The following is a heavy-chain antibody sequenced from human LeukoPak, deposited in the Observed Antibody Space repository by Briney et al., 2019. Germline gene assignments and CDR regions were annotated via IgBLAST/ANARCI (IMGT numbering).Heavy chain of an antibody. Sequence: SETLSLTCTVSGGSISSSSYYWGWIRQPPGKGLEWIGSIYYSGSTYYNPSLKSRVTISVYTSKNQFSLKLSSVTAADTAVYYCARRPDDFWSGYYFHWGQGTLVTVSS. J-gene: IGHJ4*02. D-gene: IGHD3-3*01. CDR3: ARRPDDFWSGYYFH. CDR1: GGSISSSSYY. V-gene: IGHV4-39*01. CDR2: IYYSGST.